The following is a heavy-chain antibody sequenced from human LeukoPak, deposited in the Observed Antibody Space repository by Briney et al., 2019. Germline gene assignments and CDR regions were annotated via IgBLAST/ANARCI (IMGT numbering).Heavy chain of an antibody. J-gene: IGHJ4*02. V-gene: IGHV3-21*01. Sequence: GGSLRLSCAASGFTLSSYSMNWVRQAPGKGLEWVSSISSSSSYTYYADSVKGRFTISRDNAKNSLYLQMNSLRIEDTAVYYCARDGVAETTGYYFDYWGQGTLVTVSS. D-gene: IGHD1-14*01. CDR3: ARDGVAETTGYYFDY. CDR1: GFTLSSYS. CDR2: ISSSSSYT.